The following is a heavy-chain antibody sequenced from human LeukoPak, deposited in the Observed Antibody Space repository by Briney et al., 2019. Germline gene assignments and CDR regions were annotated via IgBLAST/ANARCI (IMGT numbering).Heavy chain of an antibody. CDR2: INTNTGNP. CDR3: ARGGKIFGVVMLYLRFDP. CDR1: GYTFTSYA. J-gene: IGHJ5*02. D-gene: IGHD3-3*01. V-gene: IGHV7-4-1*02. Sequence: ASVKVSCKASGYTFTSYAMNWVRQAPGQGLEWMGWINTNTGNPTYAQGFTGRFVFSLDTSVSTAYLQISSLKAEDTAVYYCARGGKIFGVVMLYLRFDPWGQGTLVTVSS.